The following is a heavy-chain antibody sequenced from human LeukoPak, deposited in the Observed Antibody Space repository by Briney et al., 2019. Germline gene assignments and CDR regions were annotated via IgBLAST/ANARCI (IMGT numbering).Heavy chain of an antibody. D-gene: IGHD3-3*01. J-gene: IGHJ5*02. CDR1: GFTFSSYW. CDR2: INSDGSST. CDR3: ARAGAWSGYYLYWFDP. Sequence: GGSLRLSCAASGFTFSSYWMHWVRQAPGKGLVWVSRINSDGSSTSYADSVKGRFTISRDNAKNTLYLQMNSLRAEDTAVYYCARAGAWSGYYLYWFDPWGQGTLVTVSS. V-gene: IGHV3-74*01.